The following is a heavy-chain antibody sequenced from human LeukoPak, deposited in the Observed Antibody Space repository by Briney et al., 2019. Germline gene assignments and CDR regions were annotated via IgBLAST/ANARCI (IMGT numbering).Heavy chain of an antibody. J-gene: IGHJ5*02. CDR3: AKDRVHYSGSYFIRWFDP. D-gene: IGHD3-10*01. CDR2: ISYDGSNE. V-gene: IGHV3-30*04. CDR1: GFTFSSYV. Sequence: PGGSLRLSCAASGFTFSSYVMHWVRQAPGKGLEWVAIISYDGSNEYYADSVKGRFTISRDNSKNTLYLQMNSLRAADTAVYYCAKDRVHYSGSYFIRWFDPWGQGTLVTVSS.